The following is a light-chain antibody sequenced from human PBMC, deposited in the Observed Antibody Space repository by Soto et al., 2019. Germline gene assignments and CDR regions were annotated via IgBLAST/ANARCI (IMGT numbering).Light chain of an antibody. Sequence: EIVLTQSPGTLSLSPGERATPSCRAGQSVSSNYLAWYQQKPGQAPRSLIYGASTRATGIPARFSGSGSGTEFTLAISGLQSEDFAVYYCQQYNNCPPVTFGGGTKVDIK. V-gene: IGKV3-15*01. J-gene: IGKJ4*01. CDR3: QQYNNCPPVT. CDR2: GAS. CDR1: QSVSSN.